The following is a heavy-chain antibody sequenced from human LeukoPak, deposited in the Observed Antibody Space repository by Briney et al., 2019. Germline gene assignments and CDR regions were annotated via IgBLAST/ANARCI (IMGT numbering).Heavy chain of an antibody. Sequence: GGSLRLSCAASGFTFSGYWMSWVRQAPGKGLEWVANIKQEGSEKYYVDSVKGRFTISRDNAKNTLYLQMNSLRAEDTAVYYCAKDTEGATMVRGVIIGLFDYWGQGTLVTVSS. CDR2: IKQEGSEK. CDR1: GFTFSGYW. CDR3: AKDTEGATMVRGVIIGLFDY. J-gene: IGHJ4*02. V-gene: IGHV3-7*01. D-gene: IGHD3-10*01.